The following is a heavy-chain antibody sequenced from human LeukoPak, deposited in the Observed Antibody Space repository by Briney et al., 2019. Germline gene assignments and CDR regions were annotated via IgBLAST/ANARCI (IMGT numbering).Heavy chain of an antibody. V-gene: IGHV1-8*01. Sequence: ASVKVSCKATGFTFTNYDINWVRQATGQGLEWMGWMNPINGNTGYAQKFQGRVTMTRDTSISTAYMELSSLRSEDTAVYYCASGVGYSYGEFDYWGQGTLVTVSS. D-gene: IGHD5-18*01. CDR1: GFTFTNYD. CDR2: MNPINGNT. CDR3: ASGVGYSYGEFDY. J-gene: IGHJ4*02.